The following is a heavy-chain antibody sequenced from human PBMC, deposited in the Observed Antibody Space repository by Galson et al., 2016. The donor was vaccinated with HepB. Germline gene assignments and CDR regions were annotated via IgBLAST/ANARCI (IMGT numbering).Heavy chain of an antibody. Sequence: SLRLSCAASGFTFTSYAMTWVRQAPGKGLEWVSGIGISGDGTNYADSVKGRFTISRDNSKNTLYLQMNSLRAEDTAIYYCAKDLQGVLADQFDYWAREPWSPSPQ. CDR1: GFTFTSYA. CDR2: IGISGDGT. D-gene: IGHD3-10*01. J-gene: IGHJ4*02. CDR3: AKDLQGVLADQFDY. V-gene: IGHV3-23*01.